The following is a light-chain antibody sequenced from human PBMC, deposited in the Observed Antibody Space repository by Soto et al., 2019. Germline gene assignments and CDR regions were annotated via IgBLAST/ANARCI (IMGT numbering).Light chain of an antibody. CDR3: QSNDSSLSGSV. V-gene: IGLV1-40*01. Sequence: QSVLTQPPSVSGAPGQRVTISCTGSSSNIGAGYDVHWYQQLPGTAPKLLIYGNSNRPSGVPDRFSGSKSGTSASLAITGLQAEDEADYYCQSNDSSLSGSVFGGGTQLTV. J-gene: IGLJ3*02. CDR2: GNS. CDR1: SSNIGAGYD.